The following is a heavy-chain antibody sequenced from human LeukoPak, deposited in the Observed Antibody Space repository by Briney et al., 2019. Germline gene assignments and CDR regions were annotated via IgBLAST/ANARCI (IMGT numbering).Heavy chain of an antibody. CDR3: AELGITMIGGV. V-gene: IGHV3-21*01. Sequence: GGSLRLSCAASGFTFSSYSMNWVRQAPGKGLEWVSSITTSSNYIYYADSMKGRFTISRDNAKNSLYLQMNSLRAEDTAVYYCAELGITMIGGVWGKGTTVTISS. CDR2: ITTSSNYI. D-gene: IGHD3-10*02. J-gene: IGHJ6*04. CDR1: GFTFSSYS.